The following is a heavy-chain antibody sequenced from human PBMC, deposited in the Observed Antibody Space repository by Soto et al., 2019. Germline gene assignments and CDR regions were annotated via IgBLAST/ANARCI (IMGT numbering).Heavy chain of an antibody. CDR1: GGSFSGYQ. J-gene: IGHJ6*03. V-gene: IGHV4-34*01. D-gene: IGHD3-10*01. CDR3: ARGLILWFGELSRRGGYYYYMDV. CDR2: INDSGNI. Sequence: QVQLQQWGAGLLKPSETLSLTCVVYGGSFSGYQWTWIRQTPGKGLEWIGEINDSGNINYNPSLKSRVTIFLDTPKKQISLKLSSVTAEDTAVYYCARGLILWFGELSRRGGYYYYMDVWGEGTMVIVSS.